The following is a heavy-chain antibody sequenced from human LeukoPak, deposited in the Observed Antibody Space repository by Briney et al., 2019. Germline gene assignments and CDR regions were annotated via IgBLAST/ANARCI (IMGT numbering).Heavy chain of an antibody. V-gene: IGHV1-46*01. D-gene: IGHD6-19*01. CDR2: INPSGGST. J-gene: IGHJ4*02. CDR1: GYTFTSYY. CDR3: AREESAVAGTFDY. Sequence: GASVKVSCKASGYTFTSYYMHWVRQAPGQGLEWMGIINPSGGSTSYAQKFQGRVTMTRDMSTSTVYVELSSLRSEDTAVYYCAREESAVAGTFDYWGQGTLVTVSS.